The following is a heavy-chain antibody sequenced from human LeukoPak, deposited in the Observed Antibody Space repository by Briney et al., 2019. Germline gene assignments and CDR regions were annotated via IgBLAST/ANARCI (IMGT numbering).Heavy chain of an antibody. Sequence: ASVKVSCKASVYTFTGYYMHWVRHAPGEGLGCMVRINPKRGGPNYAQKVEGRVTMKRDTSISTAYMDLRRLRSDDTAVYYCARPDSSGWYVRDALDIWGQGTMVTVCS. CDR2: INPKRGGP. CDR3: ARPDSSGWYVRDALDI. V-gene: IGHV1-2*06. J-gene: IGHJ3*02. D-gene: IGHD6-19*01. CDR1: VYTFTGYY.